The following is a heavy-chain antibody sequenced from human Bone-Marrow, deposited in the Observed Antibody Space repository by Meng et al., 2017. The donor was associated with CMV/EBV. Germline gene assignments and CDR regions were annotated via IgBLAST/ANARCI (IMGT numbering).Heavy chain of an antibody. V-gene: IGHV1-46*01. CDR1: GYTFTSYY. J-gene: IGHJ6*02. D-gene: IGHD3-3*01. CDR3: ARDSITIFGVVIPYYYYGMDV. CDR2: INPSGGST. Sequence: ASVKVSCKASGYTFTSYYMHWVRQAPGQGLEWMGIINPSGGSTSYAQKFQGRVTMTRDTSTSTVYMELSSLRSEDTAVYYCARDSITIFGVVIPYYYYGMDVWGQGTTVTVSS.